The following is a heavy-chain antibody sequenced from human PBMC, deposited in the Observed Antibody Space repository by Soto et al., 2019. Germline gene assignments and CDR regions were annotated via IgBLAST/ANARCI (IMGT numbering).Heavy chain of an antibody. CDR2: IYSEGTP. CDR1: GFTVGSNY. Sequence: GGSLRLSCAASGFTVGSNYMSWVRQAPGKGLEWVSVIYSEGTPYYADSVKGRFTISRENSNNTLYLHMNNLRAEDTAVYYCARSTYYDILTGFYYYYAMDVWGQGTTVTVSS. D-gene: IGHD3-9*01. V-gene: IGHV3-53*01. CDR3: ARSTYYDILTGFYYYYAMDV. J-gene: IGHJ6*02.